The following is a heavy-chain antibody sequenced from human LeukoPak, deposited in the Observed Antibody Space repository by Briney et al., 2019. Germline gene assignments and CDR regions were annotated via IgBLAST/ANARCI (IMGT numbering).Heavy chain of an antibody. Sequence: SETLSLTCTVSGGSISSYYWSCIRQPPGKGLEWIGYIYYSGSTNYNPSLKSRVTISVDTSKNQFSLKLSSVTAADTAVYYCARSRGYSGYDSGWFDPWGQGTLVTVSS. V-gene: IGHV4-59*01. D-gene: IGHD5-12*01. CDR2: IYYSGST. CDR3: ARSRGYSGYDSGWFDP. CDR1: GGSISSYY. J-gene: IGHJ5*02.